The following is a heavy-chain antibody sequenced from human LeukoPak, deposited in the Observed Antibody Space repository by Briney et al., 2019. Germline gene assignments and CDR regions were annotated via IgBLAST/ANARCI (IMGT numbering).Heavy chain of an antibody. J-gene: IGHJ4*02. CDR1: SGSISSYY. Sequence: SETLSLTCIVSSGSISSYYWSWIRQPPGKGLEYIGHIYYKGTTDYNPSLKSRVTMSVDTSRNQFSLRLISVTASDTAVYFCAGAPNRHYFDYWGQGTLVAVSS. CDR2: IYYKGTT. CDR3: AGAPNRHYFDY. V-gene: IGHV4-59*01.